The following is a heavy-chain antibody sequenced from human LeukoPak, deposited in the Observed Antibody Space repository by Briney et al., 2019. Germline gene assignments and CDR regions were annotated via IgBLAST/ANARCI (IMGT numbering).Heavy chain of an antibody. V-gene: IGHV1-2*02. CDR3: ARGKDDSTGHYDAFDI. J-gene: IGHJ3*02. Sequence: ASVKVSCKASGYRFSDNYVHWVRQAPGLGLEHMGWINPKSGDTHFSQRFKGRVTMTTDTSINTAYMEMRKLRSDDTAVYYCARGKDDSTGHYDAFDIWGHGTMVTVSS. D-gene: IGHD3-22*01. CDR1: GYRFSDNY. CDR2: INPKSGDT.